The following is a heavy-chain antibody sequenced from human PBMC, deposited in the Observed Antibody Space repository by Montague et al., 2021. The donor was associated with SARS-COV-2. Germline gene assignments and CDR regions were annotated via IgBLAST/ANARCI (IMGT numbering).Heavy chain of an antibody. CDR3: ARGILSMNMAVVVLLGGIYYFDS. Sequence: SETLSLTCTVSGGSITNNIDYWAWIRQPPGKGLEWIGSIYYTGNTYYNPSLKSRVTISVVTSKNQFSLKLNSVAAADTAVYYCARGILSMNMAVVVLLGGIYYFDSWGQGTLVAVSS. CDR1: GGSITNNIDY. V-gene: IGHV4-39*01. CDR2: IYYTGNT. D-gene: IGHD3-22*01. J-gene: IGHJ4*02.